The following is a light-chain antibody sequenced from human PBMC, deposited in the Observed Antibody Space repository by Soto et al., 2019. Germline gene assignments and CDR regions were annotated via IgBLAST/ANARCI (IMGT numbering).Light chain of an antibody. J-gene: IGKJ2*01. CDR3: MQTLQTPYT. CDR2: FGS. CDR1: QSLLHSNGYNY. Sequence: DIVLTQSLLSLPVTPGEPASISCRSSQSLLHSNGYNYLVWYLQKAGQSPQLLIYFGSNRAPGVPDRFTGSGSGTDFTLHISRGEAEDVGLYHCMQTLQTPYTFGQGTKLDLK. V-gene: IGKV2-28*01.